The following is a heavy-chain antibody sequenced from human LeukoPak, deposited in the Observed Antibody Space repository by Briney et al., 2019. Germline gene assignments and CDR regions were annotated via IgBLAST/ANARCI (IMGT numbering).Heavy chain of an antibody. V-gene: IGHV3-23*01. D-gene: IGHD2-2*01. CDR3: AKVWDCSSTSCYGRDNWFDP. Sequence: PGGSLRLSCAASGFTFSSYAMSWVRQAPGKGLEWVSAISGSGGSTYYADSVKGRFTISRDNSKNTLYLQMNSLRAEDTAVYYCAKVWDCSSTSCYGRDNWFDPWGQGALATVSS. J-gene: IGHJ5*02. CDR2: ISGSGGST. CDR1: GFTFSSYA.